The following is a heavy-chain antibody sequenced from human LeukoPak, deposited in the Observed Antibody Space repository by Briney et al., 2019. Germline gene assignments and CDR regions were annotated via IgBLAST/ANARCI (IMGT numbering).Heavy chain of an antibody. CDR1: GYTFTNYG. J-gene: IGHJ6*03. Sequence: ASVKVSCKASGYTFTNYGISWVRQAPGQGLEWMGWISVFYGHTNYSQNFQGRITMTTHTSTSTAYLELRSLRSDDTAVYYCVRVVSAANACYMDVWGTGTTVTVSS. CDR2: ISVFYGHT. D-gene: IGHD2-8*01. CDR3: VRVVSAANACYMDV. V-gene: IGHV1-18*01.